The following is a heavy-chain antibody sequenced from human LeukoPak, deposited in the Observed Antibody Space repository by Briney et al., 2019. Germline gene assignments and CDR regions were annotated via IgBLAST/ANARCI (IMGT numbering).Heavy chain of an antibody. D-gene: IGHD6-13*01. Sequence: SQTLSLTCTVSGGPIRSGNYYWRWVRQPAGKGLEWIGRISATGSPRYRPSLKSRVCISADTSKNQFSLQLTSVTAADSAVYFCARGWYSTSWPLYFDSWGLGTLVSVSS. CDR1: GGPIRSGNYY. J-gene: IGHJ4*02. CDR3: ARGWYSTSWPLYFDS. CDR2: ISATGSP. V-gene: IGHV4-61*02.